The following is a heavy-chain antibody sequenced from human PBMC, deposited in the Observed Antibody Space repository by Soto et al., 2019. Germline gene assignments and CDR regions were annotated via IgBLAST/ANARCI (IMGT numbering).Heavy chain of an antibody. CDR1: GGSFSGYY. CDR2: INHSGST. Sequence: KTSETLSLTCAVYGGSFSGYYWSWIRQPPGKGLEWIGEINHSGSTNYNPSLKSRVTISVDTSKNQFSLKLSSVTAADTAVYYCARASKFFDYWGQGTLVTVSS. V-gene: IGHV4-34*01. CDR3: ARASKFFDY. J-gene: IGHJ4*02.